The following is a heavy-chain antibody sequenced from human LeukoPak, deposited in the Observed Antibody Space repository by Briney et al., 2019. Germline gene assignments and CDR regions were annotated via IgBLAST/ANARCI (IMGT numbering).Heavy chain of an antibody. J-gene: IGHJ6*02. CDR2: IYYSGST. D-gene: IGHD3-10*01. V-gene: IGHV4-59*01. Sequence: KPSETLSLTCTVSGGSISSYYWSWIRQPPGKGLEWIGYIYYSGSTNYSPSLKSRVTISVDTSKNQFSLKLSSVTAADTAVYYCARDRAMVRGVNYYYGMDVWGQGTTVTVSS. CDR3: ARDRAMVRGVNYYYGMDV. CDR1: GGSISSYY.